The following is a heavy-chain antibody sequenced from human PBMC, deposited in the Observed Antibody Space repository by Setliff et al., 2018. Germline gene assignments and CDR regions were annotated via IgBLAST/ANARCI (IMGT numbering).Heavy chain of an antibody. Sequence: SETLSLTCTVSGGSISDYYWSWIRQAPGKGLEWIGYIYYGGSTNYNPSLNSRVAISVDTSENQFSLKLSSVTAADTAVYYCARDGYGDYRWYFDLWGRGTLVTVSS. V-gene: IGHV4-59*01. CDR3: ARDGYGDYRWYFDL. CDR2: IYYGGST. J-gene: IGHJ2*01. D-gene: IGHD4-17*01. CDR1: GGSISDYY.